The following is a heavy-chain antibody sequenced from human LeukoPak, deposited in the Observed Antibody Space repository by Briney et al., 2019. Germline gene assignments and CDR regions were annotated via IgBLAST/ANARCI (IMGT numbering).Heavy chain of an antibody. J-gene: IGHJ4*02. D-gene: IGHD3-22*01. CDR2: ISGSGGST. Sequence: PGGSLRLSCAASGFTFSSYAMSWVRQAPGKGLEWVSAISGSGGSTYYADSVKGRFTISRDNAKNSLYLQMNSLRAEDTAVYYCARGPSSGYPLKNWGQGTLVTVSS. CDR1: GFTFSSYA. CDR3: ARGPSSGYPLKN. V-gene: IGHV3-23*01.